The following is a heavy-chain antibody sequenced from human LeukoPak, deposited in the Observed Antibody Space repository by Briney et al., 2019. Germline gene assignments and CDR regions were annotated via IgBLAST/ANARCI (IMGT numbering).Heavy chain of an antibody. V-gene: IGHV3-21*01. D-gene: IGHD6-19*01. J-gene: IGHJ4*02. CDR3: ARDGSGYSSAWYGYYFDC. CDR2: ISSSSSYI. CDR1: GFTFSSYS. Sequence: GGSLRLSCAASGFTFSSYSMNWVRQAPGKGLEWVSSISSSSSYIYYADSVKGRFTISRDNAKNSLYLQVNSLRAEDTAVYYCARDGSGYSSAWYGYYFDCWGQGTLVTVSS.